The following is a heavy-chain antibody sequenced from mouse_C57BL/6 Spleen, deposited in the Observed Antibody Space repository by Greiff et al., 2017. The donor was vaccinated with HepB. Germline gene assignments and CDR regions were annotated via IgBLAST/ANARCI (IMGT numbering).Heavy chain of an antibody. CDR2: INPSNGGT. J-gene: IGHJ3*01. Sequence: QVQLQQPGTELVKPGASVKLSCKASGYTFTSYWMHWVKQRPGQGLEWIGNINPSNGGTNYNEKFKSKATLTVDKSSSTAYMQLSSLTSEDSAVYYCARRGYDYDGRKPSWFAYWGQGTLVTVSA. D-gene: IGHD2-4*01. CDR3: ARRGYDYDGRKPSWFAY. V-gene: IGHV1-53*01. CDR1: GYTFTSYW.